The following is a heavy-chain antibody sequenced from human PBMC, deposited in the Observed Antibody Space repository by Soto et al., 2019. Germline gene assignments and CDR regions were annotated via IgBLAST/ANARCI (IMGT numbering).Heavy chain of an antibody. CDR3: ARATGYSSSFFYGMDF. V-gene: IGHV1-2*02. D-gene: IGHD6-19*01. CDR2: INPNSGGT. CDR1: GGTFSSYA. Sequence: ASVKVSCKASGGTFSSYAISWVRQAPGQGLEWMGWINPNSGGTDYAQKFQGRVTMARDTSTTTASMELSSLTSDDTAVYYCARATGYSSSFFYGMDFWGQGTTVTVSS. J-gene: IGHJ6*02.